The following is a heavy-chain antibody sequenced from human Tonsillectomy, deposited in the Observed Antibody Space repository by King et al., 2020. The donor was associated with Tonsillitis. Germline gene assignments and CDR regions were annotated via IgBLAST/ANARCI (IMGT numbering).Heavy chain of an antibody. Sequence: VQLVESGGGVVQPGRSLRLSCAASGFTFSSYAMHWVRQAPGKGLEWVAVISYDGSNKYYADSVKGRFTISRDNSKNTLYLQMNSLRAEDTAVYYCARYDACDYWGQGTLVAVSS. CDR2: ISYDGSNK. D-gene: IGHD3-16*01. CDR3: ARYDACDY. J-gene: IGHJ4*02. V-gene: IGHV3-30-3*01. CDR1: GFTFSSYA.